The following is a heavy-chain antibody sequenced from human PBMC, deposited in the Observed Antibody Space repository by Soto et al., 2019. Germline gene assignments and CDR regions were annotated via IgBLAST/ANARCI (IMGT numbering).Heavy chain of an antibody. CDR1: GGSISSYY. Sequence: SDTLSLTCTVSGGSISSYYWSWIRQPPGKGLEWIGYIYYSGSTNYNPSLKSRVTISVDTSKNQFSLKLSSVTAADTAVYYCARDLRGLYSSDYYYYYMDVWGKGTTVTVSS. CDR3: ARDLRGLYSSDYYYYYMDV. J-gene: IGHJ6*03. CDR2: IYYSGST. D-gene: IGHD6-25*01. V-gene: IGHV4-59*01.